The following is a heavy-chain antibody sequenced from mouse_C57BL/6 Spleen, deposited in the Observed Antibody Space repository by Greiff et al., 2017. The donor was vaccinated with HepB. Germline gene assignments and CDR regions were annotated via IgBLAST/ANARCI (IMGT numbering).Heavy chain of an antibody. V-gene: IGHV1-64*01. CDR2: IHPNSGST. CDR1: GYTFTSYW. Sequence: QVQLQQSGAELVKPGASVKLSCKASGYTFTSYWMHWVKQRPGQGLEWIGMIHPNSGSTNYNEKFKSKATLTVDKSSSTAYMQLSILTSEDSAVYYCARVGDVGYAMDYWGQGTSVTVSS. CDR3: ARVGDVGYAMDY. D-gene: IGHD3-1*01. J-gene: IGHJ4*01.